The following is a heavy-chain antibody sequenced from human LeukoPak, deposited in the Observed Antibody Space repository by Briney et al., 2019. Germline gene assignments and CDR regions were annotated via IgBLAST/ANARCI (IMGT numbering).Heavy chain of an antibody. CDR2: TYPSGNT. V-gene: IGHV4-4*07. J-gene: IGHJ4*02. Sequence: SETLSLACTVSSGSINSDNWNWIRQPAGKGLEWIGRTYPSGNTNYNPSLKSRVTLSIDKSKNQFSLKLSSVTAADTAVYYCARMQQLGLDHWAQGTLVTVSS. D-gene: IGHD6-13*01. CDR1: SGSINSDN. CDR3: ARMQQLGLDH.